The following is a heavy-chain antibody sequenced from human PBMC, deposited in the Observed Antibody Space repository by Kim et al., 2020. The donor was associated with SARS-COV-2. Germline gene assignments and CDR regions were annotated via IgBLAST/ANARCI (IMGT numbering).Heavy chain of an antibody. J-gene: IGHJ6*02. CDR2: IYYSGST. Sequence: SETLSLTCTVSGGSISSYYWSWIRQPPGKGLEWIGYIYYSGSTNYNPSLKSRVTISVDTSKNQFSLKLSSVTAADTAVYYCARDRLLRGGYYYGMDVWG. D-gene: IGHD3-16*01. CDR1: GGSISSYY. V-gene: IGHV4-59*13. CDR3: ARDRLLRGGYYYGMDV.